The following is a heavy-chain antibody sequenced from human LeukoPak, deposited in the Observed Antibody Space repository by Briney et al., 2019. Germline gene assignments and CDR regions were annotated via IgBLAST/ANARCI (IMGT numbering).Heavy chain of an antibody. CDR2: ISGSGRTI. CDR3: ARDTLIAAAGTYYFDY. CDR1: GFTFSSYE. V-gene: IGHV3-48*03. Sequence: GGSLRLSCAASGFTFSSYEMNWVRQAPGKGLEWVSYISGSGRTIYYANSVKGRFTISRDNAKNSLYLQMNSLRSEDTAVYYCARDTLIAAAGTYYFDYWGQGTLVTVSS. J-gene: IGHJ4*02. D-gene: IGHD6-13*01.